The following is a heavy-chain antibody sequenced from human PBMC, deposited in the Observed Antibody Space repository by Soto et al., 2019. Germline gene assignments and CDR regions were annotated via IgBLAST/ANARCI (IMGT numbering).Heavy chain of an antibody. D-gene: IGHD3-10*01. CDR2: FNPDLTKT. Sequence: WGNVCCKPTGDHFHKHGISWVPHAPRRGREMMGEFNPDLTKTNYGKNYQGRITITADESTSTAYMGLSSLRSEDTAVYYCSRWEYYYGSGADPTQSYFYSWGQGTLVTVSS. CDR1: GDHFHKHG. CDR3: SRWEYYYGSGADPTQSYFYS. V-gene: IGHV1-69*01. J-gene: IGHJ4*02.